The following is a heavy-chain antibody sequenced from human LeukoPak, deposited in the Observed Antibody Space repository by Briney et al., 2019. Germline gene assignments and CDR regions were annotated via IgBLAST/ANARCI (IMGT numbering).Heavy chain of an antibody. CDR2: IYYSGST. CDR3: ARGRSGYSSSWDY. J-gene: IGHJ4*02. CDR1: GGSISSGGYY. V-gene: IGHV4-31*03. Sequence: SETLSLTCTVSGGSISSGGYYWSWIRQHPGKGLEWIGYIYYSGSTYYNPSLKSRVTISVDTSKNQFSLKLSSVTAADTAVYYCARGRSGYSSSWDYWGQGTLVTVS. D-gene: IGHD6-13*01.